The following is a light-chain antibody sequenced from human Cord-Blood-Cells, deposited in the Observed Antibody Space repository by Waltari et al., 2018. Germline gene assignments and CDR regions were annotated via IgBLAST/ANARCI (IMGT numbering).Light chain of an antibody. CDR2: QDS. Sequence: SYALTQPPSVSVSPGQTASITCSGDNLGDKYACWYQQKPGQSPVLVIYQDSKRPSGIPERFSGSNSGNTATLTISGTQAMDEADYYCQAWDSSTAVFGTGTKVTVL. J-gene: IGLJ1*01. CDR1: NLGDKY. CDR3: QAWDSSTAV. V-gene: IGLV3-1*01.